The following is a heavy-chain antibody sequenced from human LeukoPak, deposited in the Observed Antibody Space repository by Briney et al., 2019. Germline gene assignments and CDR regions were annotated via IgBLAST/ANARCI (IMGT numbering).Heavy chain of an antibody. D-gene: IGHD2/OR15-2a*01. J-gene: IGHJ4*02. CDR1: GFTFSDYS. CDR3: ARISVVTTVRSPKYYFDY. CDR2: ISSTSSYI. V-gene: IGHV3-21*01. Sequence: GGSLRLSCAASGFTFSDYSMTWVRQAPGKGREWVSSISSTSSYIYYADSRKGRFTISRDNARNSLFLQLNSPRADDTALYYCARISVVTTVRSPKYYFDYWGQGTLATVSS.